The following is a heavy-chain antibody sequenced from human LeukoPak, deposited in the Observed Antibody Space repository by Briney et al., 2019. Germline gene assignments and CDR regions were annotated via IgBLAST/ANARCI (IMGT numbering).Heavy chain of an antibody. V-gene: IGHV1-8*01. J-gene: IGHJ2*01. Sequence: ASVKVSCKASGYTFTSYDINWVRQATGQGLEWMGWMNPNSGNTGYAQKFQGRVTMTRNTSISTAYMELSSLRSEDTAVYYCARIPIAAAYWYFDLWGRGTLVTVSS. CDR1: GYTFTSYD. CDR2: MNPNSGNT. D-gene: IGHD6-13*01. CDR3: ARIPIAAAYWYFDL.